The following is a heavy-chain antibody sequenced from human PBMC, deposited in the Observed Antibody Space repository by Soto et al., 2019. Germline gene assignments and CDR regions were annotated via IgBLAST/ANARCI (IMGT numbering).Heavy chain of an antibody. Sequence: QVQLVQSGAEVKKPGASVKVSCKASGYTFPSYGISWVRQAPGQGPEWMGWISGYNGNTNYAQMLQGRVTMTTDTSTSTAYMELRSLRSDDTAVYYCARDDCSGGSCYRPLDYWGQGTLVTVSS. V-gene: IGHV1-18*01. CDR2: ISGYNGNT. CDR3: ARDDCSGGSCYRPLDY. CDR1: GYTFPSYG. D-gene: IGHD2-15*01. J-gene: IGHJ4*02.